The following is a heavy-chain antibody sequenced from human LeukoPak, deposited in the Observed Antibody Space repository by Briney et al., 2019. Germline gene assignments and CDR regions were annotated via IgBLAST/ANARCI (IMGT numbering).Heavy chain of an antibody. CDR1: GGSFSGYY. CDR2: IIDTGST. CDR3: ARHIRYSSSLYYMDV. J-gene: IGHJ6*03. Sequence: PSETLSLTCAVYGGSFSGYYWTWIRQPPGKGLEWIGEIIDTGSTKYNSSLKSRVTISVDTSKNQFSLSLDSVTAADTAVYYCARHIRYSSSLYYMDVWGKGATVTISS. D-gene: IGHD6-13*01. V-gene: IGHV4-34*12.